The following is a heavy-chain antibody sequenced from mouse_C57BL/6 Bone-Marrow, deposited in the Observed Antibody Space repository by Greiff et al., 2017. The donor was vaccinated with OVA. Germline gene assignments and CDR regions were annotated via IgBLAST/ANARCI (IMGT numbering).Heavy chain of an antibody. Sequence: EVKLVESGEGLVKPGGSLKLSCAASGFTFSSYAMSWVRQTPEKRLEWVAYISSGGDYIYYADTVNGRFTISRDNARNTLYLQMSSLKSEDTAMYYCTRDYYGSSYFDYWGQGTTLTVSS. J-gene: IGHJ2*01. V-gene: IGHV5-9-1*02. CDR2: ISSGGDYI. CDR3: TRDYYGSSYFDY. CDR1: GFTFSSYA. D-gene: IGHD1-1*01.